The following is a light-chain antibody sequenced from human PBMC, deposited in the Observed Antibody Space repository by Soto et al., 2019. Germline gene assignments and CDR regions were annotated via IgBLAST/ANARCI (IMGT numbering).Light chain of an antibody. J-gene: IGKJ4*01. V-gene: IGKV1-13*02. CDR1: QGISSA. Sequence: AIQLTQSPSPLSASVGDRVTITCRASQGISSALAWYQQKPGKAPKLLIYDASSLESGVPSRFSGSGSGTDFTLTISSLQPEDFATYYCQQFNSYPPLTFGGGTKVEIK. CDR2: DAS. CDR3: QQFNSYPPLT.